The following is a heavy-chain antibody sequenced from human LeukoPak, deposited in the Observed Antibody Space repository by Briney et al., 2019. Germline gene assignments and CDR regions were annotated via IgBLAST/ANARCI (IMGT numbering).Heavy chain of an antibody. J-gene: IGHJ4*02. V-gene: IGHV3-23*01. Sequence: GSLRLSCAASGFTVSSNYMSWVRQAPGKGLEWVSAISGSGGSTYYAGSVKGRFTISRDNSKNTLYLQMNSLRAEDTAVYYCAKDRYYDFWSGPAGYWGQGTLVTVSS. D-gene: IGHD3-3*01. CDR3: AKDRYYDFWSGPAGY. CDR1: GFTVSSNY. CDR2: ISGSGGST.